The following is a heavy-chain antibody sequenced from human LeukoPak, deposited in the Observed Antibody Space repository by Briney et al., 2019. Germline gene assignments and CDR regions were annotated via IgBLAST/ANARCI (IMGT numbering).Heavy chain of an antibody. D-gene: IGHD6-13*01. V-gene: IGHV3-23*01. J-gene: IGHJ3*02. Sequence: PGGSLRLSCAASGFTFSNYAMNWVRRAPGKGLEWVSAISGSGGSAYYADSVKGRFTISRDNSKNTLYLQMNSLRAEDTAVYYCAKGRRITAAGPDAFDIWGQGTMVSVSS. CDR1: GFTFSNYA. CDR3: AKGRRITAAGPDAFDI. CDR2: ISGSGGSA.